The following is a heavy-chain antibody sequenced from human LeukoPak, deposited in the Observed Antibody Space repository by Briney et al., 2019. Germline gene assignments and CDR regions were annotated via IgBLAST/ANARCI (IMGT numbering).Heavy chain of an antibody. CDR1: GYTFTSYY. Sequence: ASVKVSCKASGYTFTSYYMHWVRQAPGQGLEWMGIINPSGGSTSYAQKFQGRVTMTRDTSTSTVYMELSSLRSEDTAVYYCASGSELEVTMVRGVKDWFDPWGQGTLVTVSS. J-gene: IGHJ5*02. CDR2: INPSGGST. D-gene: IGHD3-10*01. CDR3: ASGSELEVTMVRGVKDWFDP. V-gene: IGHV1-46*01.